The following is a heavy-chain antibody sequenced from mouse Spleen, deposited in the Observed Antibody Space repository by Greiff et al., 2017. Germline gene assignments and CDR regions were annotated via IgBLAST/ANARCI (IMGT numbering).Heavy chain of an antibody. CDR2: IDPSDSYT. Sequence: QVQLQQPGAELVKPGASVKMSCKASGYTFTSYWMHWVKQRPGQGLEWIGVIDPSDSYTSYNQKFKGKATLTVDTSSSTAYMQLSSLTSEDSAVYYCTRRDYGSSYGYFDYWGQGTTLTVSS. CDR1: GYTFTSYW. V-gene: IGHV1S127*01. J-gene: IGHJ2*01. CDR3: TRRDYGSSYGYFDY. D-gene: IGHD1-1*01.